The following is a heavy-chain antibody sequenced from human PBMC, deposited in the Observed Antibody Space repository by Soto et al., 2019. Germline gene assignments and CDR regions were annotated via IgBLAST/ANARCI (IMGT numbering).Heavy chain of an antibody. CDR2: INHSGST. CDR3: ARHAVVTPYWFDP. J-gene: IGHJ5*02. CDR1: GGSFSGYY. D-gene: IGHD2-21*02. V-gene: IGHV4-34*01. Sequence: SETLSLTCAVYGGSFSGYYWSWIRQPPGKGLEWIGEINHSGSTNYNPSLKSRVTISVDTSKNQFSLKLSSVTAADTAVYYCARHAVVTPYWFDPWGQGTLVTISS.